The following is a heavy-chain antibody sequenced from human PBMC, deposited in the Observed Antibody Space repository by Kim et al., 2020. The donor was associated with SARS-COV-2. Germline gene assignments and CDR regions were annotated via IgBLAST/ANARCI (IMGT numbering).Heavy chain of an antibody. CDR2: INPSGGST. Sequence: ASVKVSCKASGYTFTSYYMHWVRQAPGQGLEWMGIINPSGGSTSYAQKFQGRVTMTRDTSTSTVYMELSSLRSEDTAVYYCARDPGYSSSWGHLSGPPGAPAYFDYWGQGTLVTVSS. V-gene: IGHV1-46*01. CDR3: ARDPGYSSSWGHLSGPPGAPAYFDY. CDR1: GYTFTSYY. J-gene: IGHJ4*02. D-gene: IGHD6-13*01.